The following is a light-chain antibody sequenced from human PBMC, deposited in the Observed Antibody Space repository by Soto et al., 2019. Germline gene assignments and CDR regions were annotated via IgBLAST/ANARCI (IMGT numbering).Light chain of an antibody. CDR3: QRYNTYPLT. Sequence: QMDPSASTVSSNMGSTAIRKCRASQNIDARLAWYQQKPGKAPKVLIYKASSLESGVPSRFSGSGSGTEFTLTISSLQPDDSATYYCQRYNTYPLTFGGGTKVDIK. CDR1: QNIDAR. V-gene: IGKV1-5*03. J-gene: IGKJ4*01. CDR2: KAS.